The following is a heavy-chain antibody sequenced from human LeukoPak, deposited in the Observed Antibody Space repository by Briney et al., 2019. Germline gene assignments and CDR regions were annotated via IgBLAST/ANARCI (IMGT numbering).Heavy chain of an antibody. CDR3: ARDTEMATELDY. Sequence: GGSLRLSCAASGFTFSSYAMHWVRQAPGKGLEYVSAISSNGGSTYYANSVKGRFTISRDNSKNTLYLQMGSLRAEDMAVYYCARDTEMATELDYWGQGTLVTVSS. J-gene: IGHJ4*02. D-gene: IGHD5-24*01. CDR1: GFTFSSYA. CDR2: ISSNGGST. V-gene: IGHV3-64*01.